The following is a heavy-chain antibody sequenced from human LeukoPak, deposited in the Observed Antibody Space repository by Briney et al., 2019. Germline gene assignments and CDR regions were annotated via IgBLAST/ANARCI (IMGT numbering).Heavy chain of an antibody. V-gene: IGHV4-30-2*01. CDR3: ARVRDPYYYYMDV. J-gene: IGHJ6*03. D-gene: IGHD5-24*01. CDR2: IYHRGTT. CDR1: GGSIGIGDYY. Sequence: PSQTLSLTCTVSGGSIGIGDYYWTWIRQPPGKGLEWIGYIYHRGTTYYNPSLESRVTISVDRSKNQFSLKLSSVTAADTAMFYCARVRDPYYYYMDVWGKGTTVTVSS.